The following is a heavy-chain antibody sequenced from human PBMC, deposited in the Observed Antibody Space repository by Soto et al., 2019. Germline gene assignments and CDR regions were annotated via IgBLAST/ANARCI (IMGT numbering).Heavy chain of an antibody. J-gene: IGHJ4*02. CDR2: IYHSGST. CDR1: GGSISSGGYS. Sequence: PSETLSLTCAVSGGSISSGGYSWSWIRQPPGKGLEWIGYIYHSGSTYYNPSLKSRVTISVDRSKNQFSLKLSSVTAADTAVYYCARRGSGSYSDYWGQGTLVTVSS. D-gene: IGHD3-10*01. CDR3: ARRGSGSYSDY. V-gene: IGHV4-30-2*01.